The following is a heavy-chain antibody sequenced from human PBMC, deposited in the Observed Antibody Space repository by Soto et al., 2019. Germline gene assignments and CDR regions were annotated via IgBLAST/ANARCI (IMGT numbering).Heavy chain of an antibody. Sequence: SGPTLVNPTETLTLTCTVSGFSLSNARMGVSWIRQPPGKALEWLAHIFSNDEKSYSTSLKSRLTISTDTSKSQVVLTMTNMDPVDTATYYCARIQLDYGDYVDYYYYGMDVWGQGTTVTVSS. J-gene: IGHJ6*02. CDR2: IFSNDEK. D-gene: IGHD4-17*01. CDR3: ARIQLDYGDYVDYYYYGMDV. V-gene: IGHV2-26*01. CDR1: GFSLSNARMG.